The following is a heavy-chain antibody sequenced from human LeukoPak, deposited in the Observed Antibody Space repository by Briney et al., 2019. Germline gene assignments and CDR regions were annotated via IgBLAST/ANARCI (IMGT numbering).Heavy chain of an antibody. V-gene: IGHV1-18*01. D-gene: IGHD2-2*01. CDR3: ARGGVVPAAMHDY. CDR2: ISAYNGNT. J-gene: IGHJ4*02. CDR1: GFTFTSYG. Sequence: KSGGSLRLSCAASGFTFTSYGISWVRQAPGQGLEWMGWISAYNGNTNYAQKLQGRVTMTTDTSTSTAYMELRSLRSDDTAVYYCARGGVVPAAMHDYWGQGTLVTVSS.